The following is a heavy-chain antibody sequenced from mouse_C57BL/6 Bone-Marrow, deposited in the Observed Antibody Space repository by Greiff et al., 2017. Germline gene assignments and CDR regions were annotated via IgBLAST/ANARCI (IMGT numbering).Heavy chain of an antibody. Sequence: VQLQQSGPELVKPGASVKLSCKASGYTFTSYDINWVKQRPGKGLAWIGWIYPRDGSTKYNEKFKGKATLTVDTSSSTAYMELHSLTSEDSAVYFCARDYGSSYWYFEVWGTGTTVTVSS. CDR3: ARDYGSSYWYFEV. CDR2: IYPRDGST. V-gene: IGHV1-85*01. CDR1: GYTFTSYD. J-gene: IGHJ1*03. D-gene: IGHD1-1*01.